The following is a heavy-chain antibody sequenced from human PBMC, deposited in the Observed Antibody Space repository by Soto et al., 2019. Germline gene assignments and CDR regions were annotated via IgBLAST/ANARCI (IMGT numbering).Heavy chain of an antibody. D-gene: IGHD2-15*01. CDR3: VRTSLVVAVAPREDF. Sequence: EVQLVESGGGLVQPGESLRLSCAASGFTFSNYWMHWVRQAPGKGLVWVSRIDSDGSRISYADFVKGRFTISRDNAKNTVYLHMTSLTAEDTAVYYCVRTSLVVAVAPREDFCGHGTLVTGSS. CDR2: IDSDGSRI. CDR1: GFTFSNYW. J-gene: IGHJ4*01. V-gene: IGHV3-74*01.